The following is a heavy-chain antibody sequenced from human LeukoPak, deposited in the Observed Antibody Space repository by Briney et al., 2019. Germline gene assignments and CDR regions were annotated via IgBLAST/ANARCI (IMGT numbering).Heavy chain of an antibody. CDR2: IKQDGSEK. Sequence: GGSLRLSCEASRFTFSSYWMSWVRQAPGKGLEWVANIKQDGSEKYYVDSVKGRSTISRDNAKNSLYLQMNSLRAEDTAIYYCARDSGYYGLFDYWGQGTLVTASS. D-gene: IGHD3-22*01. CDR1: RFTFSSYW. CDR3: ARDSGYYGLFDY. V-gene: IGHV3-7*01. J-gene: IGHJ4*02.